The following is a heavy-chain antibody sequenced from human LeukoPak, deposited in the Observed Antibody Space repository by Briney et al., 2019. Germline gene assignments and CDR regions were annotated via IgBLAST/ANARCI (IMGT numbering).Heavy chain of an antibody. J-gene: IGHJ5*02. CDR3: ARGEIITGTNGRPWFWFDP. CDR2: ISYDGSNK. D-gene: IGHD1-7*01. V-gene: IGHV3-30*04. Sequence: PGGSLRLSCAASGFTFSSYAMHWVRQAPGKGLEWVAVISYDGSNKYYADSVKGRFTISRDNSKNTLYLQMNSLRAEDTAVYYCARGEIITGTNGRPWFWFDPWGQGTLVTVSS. CDR1: GFTFSSYA.